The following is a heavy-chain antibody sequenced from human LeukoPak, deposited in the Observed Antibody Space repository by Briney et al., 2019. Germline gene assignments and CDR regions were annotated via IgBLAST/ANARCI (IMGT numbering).Heavy chain of an antibody. Sequence: GGSLRLSCAASGFTFSDFYMTWIRQAPGKGLEWVSYISGSGSAIYYADSVKGRFTVSRDNSKNSPYLQINSLRAEDTAIYYCARDRFTVVSPSGYWGQGTLVTVSS. J-gene: IGHJ4*02. V-gene: IGHV3-11*01. CDR3: ARDRFTVVSPSGY. CDR1: GFTFSDFY. D-gene: IGHD4-23*01. CDR2: ISGSGSAI.